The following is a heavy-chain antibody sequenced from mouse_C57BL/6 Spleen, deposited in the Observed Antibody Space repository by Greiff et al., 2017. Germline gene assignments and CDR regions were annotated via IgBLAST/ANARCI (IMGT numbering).Heavy chain of an antibody. D-gene: IGHD3-1*01. CDR3: ARGLGDYFDY. CDR2: IDPSDSYT. V-gene: IGHV1-69*01. CDR1: GYTFTSYW. J-gene: IGHJ2*01. Sequence: QVQLQQPGAELVMPGASVKLSCKASGYTFTSYWMHWVKQRPGQGLEWIGEIDPSDSYTNYNQKFKGKSTLTVDKSSSTAYMQLSSLTAEDSAVYDCARGLGDYFDYWGQGTTLTVSS.